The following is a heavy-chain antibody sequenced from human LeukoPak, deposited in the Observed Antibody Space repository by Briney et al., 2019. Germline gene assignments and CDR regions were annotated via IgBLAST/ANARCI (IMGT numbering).Heavy chain of an antibody. CDR1: GYSISSGYY. CDR2: IYHSGST. V-gene: IGHV4-38-2*01. Sequence: SETLSLTCAVSGYSISSGYYWGWIRQPPGKGLEWIGSIYHSGSTYYNSSLKSRATISVDRSKSQFSLKLSSVTAADTAVYYCARVGVGVTKSFDYWGQGTLVTVSS. J-gene: IGHJ4*02. CDR3: ARVGVGVTKSFDY. D-gene: IGHD1-26*01.